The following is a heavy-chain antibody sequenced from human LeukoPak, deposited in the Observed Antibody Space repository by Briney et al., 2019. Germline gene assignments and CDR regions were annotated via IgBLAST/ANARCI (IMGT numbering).Heavy chain of an antibody. Sequence: GGSLRLSCAASGFTVSSNYMSWVRQAPGKGLEWVSIIYSGGNTYYADSVKGRFTISRDNAKNSLFLQMNSLRAEDTAVYYCARLPAYCSSTSCYYDYWGQGTLVTVSS. CDR2: IYSGGNT. J-gene: IGHJ4*02. CDR3: ARLPAYCSSTSCYYDY. CDR1: GFTVSSNY. D-gene: IGHD2-2*01. V-gene: IGHV3-53*01.